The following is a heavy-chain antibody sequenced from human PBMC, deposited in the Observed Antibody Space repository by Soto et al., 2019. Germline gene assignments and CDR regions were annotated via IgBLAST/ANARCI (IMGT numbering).Heavy chain of an antibody. D-gene: IGHD3-22*01. CDR3: AKERLTMGYYYDSSGYYYGGPDY. CDR2: ISYDGSNK. J-gene: IGHJ4*02. Sequence: GGSLGLSCAASGFTFSSYGMHWVRQAPGKGLEWVAVISYDGSNKYYADSVKGRFTISRDNSENTLYLQMNSLRAEDTAVYYCAKERLTMGYYYDSSGYYYGGPDYWGQGTLVTVSS. CDR1: GFTFSSYG. V-gene: IGHV3-30*18.